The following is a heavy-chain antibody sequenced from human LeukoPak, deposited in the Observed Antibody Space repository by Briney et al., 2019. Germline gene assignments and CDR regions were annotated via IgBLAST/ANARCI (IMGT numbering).Heavy chain of an antibody. D-gene: IGHD3-3*01. CDR2: ISGSGGST. CDR3: AKDDYYDFWSGYYDY. V-gene: IGHV3-23*01. CDR1: GFTFSSYA. Sequence: PGGSLRLSCAASGFTFSSYAMSWVRQAPGKGLEWVSAISGSGGSTYYADSVKGRFTISRDNSKNTLYLQMNSLRAEDTAVYYCAKDDYYDFWSGYYDYWGQGTLVTVSS. J-gene: IGHJ4*02.